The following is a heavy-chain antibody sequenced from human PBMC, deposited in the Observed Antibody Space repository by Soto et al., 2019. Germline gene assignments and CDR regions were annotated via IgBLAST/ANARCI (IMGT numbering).Heavy chain of an antibody. J-gene: IGHJ4*01. V-gene: IGHV3-13*05. D-gene: IGHD2-15*01. Sequence: GGSLRLSCAASGFSFSDYDFHWVRQVPGKGLEWVSAIGAADDPYYLASVKGRFSVSRHNAQKSLYLQMNSLRAGDTAVYFCARGQEVGAHFFDSWGHGTQVTVSS. CDR3: ARGQEVGAHFFDS. CDR1: GFSFSDYD. CDR2: IGAADDP.